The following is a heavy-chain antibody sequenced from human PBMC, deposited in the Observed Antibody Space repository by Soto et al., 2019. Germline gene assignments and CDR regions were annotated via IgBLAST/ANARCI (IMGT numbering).Heavy chain of an antibody. CDR1: GGTFSSYA. Sequence: ASVKVSCKASGGTFSSYAISWVRQAPGQGLEWMGGIIPIFGTANYAQKFQGRVTITADESTSTAYMELSSLRSEDTAVYYCGRAVAVPADFDYWGQGTLVTVSS. CDR2: IIPIFGTA. D-gene: IGHD6-19*01. V-gene: IGHV1-69*13. J-gene: IGHJ4*02. CDR3: GRAVAVPADFDY.